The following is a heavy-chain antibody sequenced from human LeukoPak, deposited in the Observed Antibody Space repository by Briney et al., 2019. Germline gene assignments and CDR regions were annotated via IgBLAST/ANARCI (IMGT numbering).Heavy chain of an antibody. V-gene: IGHV4-30-4*08. D-gene: IGHD3-3*01. J-gene: IGHJ6*03. Sequence: SETLSLTCTVSGGSISSGSYYWSWIRQPPGKGLEWIGYIYHSGSTYYNPSLKSRVTISVDTSKNQFSLKLSSVTAADTAVYYCARDFWSGLYYYYYMDVWGKGTTVTVSS. CDR1: GGSISSGSYY. CDR2: IYHSGST. CDR3: ARDFWSGLYYYYYMDV.